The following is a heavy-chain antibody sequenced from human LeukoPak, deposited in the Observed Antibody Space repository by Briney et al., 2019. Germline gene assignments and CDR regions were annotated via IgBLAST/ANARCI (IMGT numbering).Heavy chain of an antibody. V-gene: IGHV5-10-1*01. CDR3: ATGVGDTAMVIDY. CDR1: GYSFTSYW. Sequence: PGGSLRLSCKGFGYSFTSYWINWVRQMPGKGLEWMGRVDPSDSYTNYSPSFQGHVSISTDKSISTAYLQWNSLKASDTGTYYCATGVGDTAMVIDYWGQGTLVTVSS. J-gene: IGHJ4*02. CDR2: VDPSDSYT. D-gene: IGHD5-18*01.